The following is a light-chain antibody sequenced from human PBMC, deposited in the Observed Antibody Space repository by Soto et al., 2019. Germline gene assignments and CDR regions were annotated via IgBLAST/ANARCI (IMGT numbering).Light chain of an antibody. V-gene: IGKV1-9*01. CDR3: QQYQSYSPIT. CDR2: GAS. J-gene: IGKJ5*01. CDR1: QGIIKY. Sequence: IQLTQSPSSLSASVGDRVTITCRASQGIIKYLAWYQQKPGKAPKLLIYGASTLQSGVPSRFSGIGSGTEFTLTISSLQPDDFATYYCQQYQSYSPITFGQGTRLEIK.